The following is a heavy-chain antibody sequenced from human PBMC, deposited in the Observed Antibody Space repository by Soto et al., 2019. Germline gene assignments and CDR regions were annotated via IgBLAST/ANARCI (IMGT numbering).Heavy chain of an antibody. V-gene: IGHV3-33*01. CDR3: AREETGTFDR. Sequence: QVQLVESGGGVAQPGRSLRLSCAASGSTFSSYAMHWVRQAPDKGLEWVAVIWYDGSNEDYADSVKGRFTISRDNSKNTLFLLMNSLRVEDTAVYYCAREETGTFDRWGQGTLVTVSS. CDR2: IWYDGSNE. D-gene: IGHD1-1*01. CDR1: GSTFSSYA. J-gene: IGHJ4*02.